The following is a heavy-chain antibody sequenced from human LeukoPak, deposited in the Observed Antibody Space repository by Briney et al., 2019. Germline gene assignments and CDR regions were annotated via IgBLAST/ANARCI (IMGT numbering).Heavy chain of an antibody. CDR3: ARSAALTRYYPRYYYGMDV. D-gene: IGHD3-22*01. V-gene: IGHV1-69*13. Sequence: GASVKLSCKASGGTFSSYAISWVRQAPGQGLEWMGGIIPIFGTANYAQKFQGRVTITADESTSTAYMELSSLRSEDTAVYYCARSAALTRYYPRYYYGMDVWGQGTTVTVSS. CDR2: IIPIFGTA. J-gene: IGHJ6*02. CDR1: GGTFSSYA.